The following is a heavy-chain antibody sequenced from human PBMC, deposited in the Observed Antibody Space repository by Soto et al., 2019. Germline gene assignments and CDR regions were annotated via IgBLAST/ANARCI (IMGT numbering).Heavy chain of an antibody. J-gene: IGHJ6*02. CDR1: GYSFTIYG. CDR3: ARAGAYDFWSGYYVGLYYYYGMDV. D-gene: IGHD3-3*01. CDR2: ISAYNGNT. Sequence: PSLTVTCASSGYSFTIYGIIWVQPAPVQGLEWMGWISAYNGNTNYAQKLQGRVTMTTDTSTSTAYMELRSLRSDDTAVYYCARAGAYDFWSGYYVGLYYYYGMDVWGQGTTVNVSS. V-gene: IGHV1-18*01.